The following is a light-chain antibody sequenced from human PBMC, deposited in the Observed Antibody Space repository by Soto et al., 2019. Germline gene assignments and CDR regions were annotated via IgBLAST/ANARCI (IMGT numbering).Light chain of an antibody. CDR2: GAS. J-gene: IGKJ2*01. CDR3: QQYGSSPSYT. CDR1: QSVSSSY. V-gene: IGKV3-20*01. Sequence: EIVLTQSPGTLSLSPGERATLSCRASQSVSSSYLAWYQQKPGQAPRLLIYGASSRATGIPDRFSGSGSATAFTLTISRLEPEDFAVYYCQQYGSSPSYTFGQGTKLEIK.